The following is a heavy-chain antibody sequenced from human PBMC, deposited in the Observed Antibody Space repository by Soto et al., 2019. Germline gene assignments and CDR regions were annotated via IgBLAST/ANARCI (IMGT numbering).Heavy chain of an antibody. CDR3: AKVRASYLSASYFYYGLDV. D-gene: IGHD3-10*01. CDR1: GFTFSHYV. J-gene: IGHJ6*02. CDR2: ISGSGSSV. Sequence: QPGGSLRLSCAASGFTFSHYVLSWVRQSPERGLEWVSSISGSGSSVYVADSVRGRFIMSRDLSTNTVSLQMNSLRAEDTAVYYCAKVRASYLSASYFYYGLDVWGQGTTVTVSS. V-gene: IGHV3-23*01.